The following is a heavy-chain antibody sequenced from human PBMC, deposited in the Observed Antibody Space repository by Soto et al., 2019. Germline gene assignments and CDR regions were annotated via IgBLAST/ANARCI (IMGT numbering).Heavy chain of an antibody. CDR3: ARKTYSGGNGDF. Sequence: EVRLVETGGGLIQPGGSLRLSCAVSGFTVSRNYMYWVRQPPGKGLEWVSFIYSGGDTRYADSVRGRFTVSRDNSKNTPYLQMNSLRAEDTAVYYCARKTYSGGNGDFWGQGTLVTVSS. J-gene: IGHJ4*02. D-gene: IGHD1-26*01. CDR2: IYSGGDT. V-gene: IGHV3-53*02. CDR1: GFTVSRNY.